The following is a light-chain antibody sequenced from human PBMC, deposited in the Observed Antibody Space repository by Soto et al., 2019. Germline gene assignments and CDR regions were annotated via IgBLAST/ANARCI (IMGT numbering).Light chain of an antibody. CDR2: CAS. V-gene: IGKV3-20*01. CDR1: QSVSNNY. J-gene: IGKJ1*01. Sequence: EIVLTQSPGTLSLSPGERATLSCRASQSVSNNYLAWYQQKPGQAPRLLIYCASNRATGIPDRFSGSGSGTAFTLNISRLEPEDFAVYYCQQYGSAGTFGQGTKVEIK. CDR3: QQYGSAGT.